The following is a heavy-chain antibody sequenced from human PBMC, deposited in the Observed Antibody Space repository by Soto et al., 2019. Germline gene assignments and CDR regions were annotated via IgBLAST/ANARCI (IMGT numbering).Heavy chain of an antibody. CDR1: AGSISSYY. CDR3: ARDLGGYDFPGTARNYYYYMDV. Sequence: SETLSLTCTVSAGSISSYYWSWIRQPPGKGLEWIGYIYYSGSTNYNPSLKSRVTISVDTSKNQFSLKLSSVTAADTAVYYCARDLGGYDFPGTARNYYYYMDVWGKGTAVTVSS. V-gene: IGHV4-59*01. J-gene: IGHJ6*03. D-gene: IGHD5-12*01. CDR2: IYYSGST.